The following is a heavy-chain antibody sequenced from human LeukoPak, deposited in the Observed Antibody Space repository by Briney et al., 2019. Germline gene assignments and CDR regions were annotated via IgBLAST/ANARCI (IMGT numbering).Heavy chain of an antibody. V-gene: IGHV3-20*04. CDR2: INWNGGST. J-gene: IGHJ6*03. Sequence: PGGSLRLSCAASGFTFDDYGMSWVRHAPGKGLEWVSGINWNGGSTGYADSVKGRFTISRDSAKNSLYLQMNSLRAEDTALYYCARGGKTTFGYYYYYMDVWGKGTTVTVSS. CDR3: ARGGKTTFGYYYYYMDV. CDR1: GFTFDDYG. D-gene: IGHD4-23*01.